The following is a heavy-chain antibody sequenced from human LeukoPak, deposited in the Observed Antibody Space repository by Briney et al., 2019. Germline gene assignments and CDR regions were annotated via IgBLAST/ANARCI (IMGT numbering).Heavy chain of an antibody. CDR1: GGTFSSYA. J-gene: IGHJ6*04. CDR2: IIPIFGTA. V-gene: IGHV1-69*06. D-gene: IGHD5-18*01. CDR3: AIIAPNFIYSYGYSGYYYGMDV. Sequence: ASVKVSCKASGGTFSSYAISWVRQAPGQGLEWMGGIIPIFGTANYAQKFQGRVTITADKSTSTAYMELSSLRSEDTAVYYRAIIAPNFIYSYGYSGYYYGMDVWGKGTTVTVSS.